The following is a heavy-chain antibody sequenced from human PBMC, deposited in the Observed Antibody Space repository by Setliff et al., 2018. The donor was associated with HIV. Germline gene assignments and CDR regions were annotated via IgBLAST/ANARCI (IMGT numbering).Heavy chain of an antibody. J-gene: IGHJ4*02. Sequence: PGGSLRLSCAASGFTFSSYGMHWVRQAPGKGLEWVAVILYDGSSKYYADSVKGRFTISRDNSKNTLYLQMNSLRAEDTAVHYCARGASRQYYDSSALDYWGQGTLVTVSS. CDR2: ILYDGSSK. CDR1: GFTFSSYG. V-gene: IGHV3-33*01. D-gene: IGHD3-22*01. CDR3: ARGASRQYYDSSALDY.